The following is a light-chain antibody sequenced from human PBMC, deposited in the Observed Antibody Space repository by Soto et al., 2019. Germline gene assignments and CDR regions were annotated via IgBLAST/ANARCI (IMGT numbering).Light chain of an antibody. V-gene: IGLV1-47*01. J-gene: IGLJ2*01. CDR3: AAWDDSLSGVV. CDR1: SSNIGSTY. CDR2: RNK. Sequence: QSVLTQPPSASGTPGQRVTISCSGSSSNIGSTYVYWYQQLPGTAPKLLIYRNKQRPSGVPDRFSGSKSGTSASLASSGLRSEDVADYYCAAWDDSLSGVVFGGGTQLTVL.